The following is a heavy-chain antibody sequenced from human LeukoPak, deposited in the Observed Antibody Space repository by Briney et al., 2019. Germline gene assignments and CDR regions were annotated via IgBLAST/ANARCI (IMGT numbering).Heavy chain of an antibody. J-gene: IGHJ4*02. CDR2: VSYDGSNK. CDR3: AKDKVGATGVSLDY. CDR1: GFTFSSYG. V-gene: IGHV3-30*18. D-gene: IGHD1-26*01. Sequence: GGSLRLSCAASGFTFSSYGMHWVRQAPGKGLEWVAVVSYDGSNKYYADSVKGRFTISRDNSKNTLYLQMNSLRAEDTAVYYCAKDKVGATGVSLDYWGQGTLVTVSS.